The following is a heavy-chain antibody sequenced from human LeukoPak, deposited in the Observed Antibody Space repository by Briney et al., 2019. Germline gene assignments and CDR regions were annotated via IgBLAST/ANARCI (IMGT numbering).Heavy chain of an antibody. V-gene: IGHV4-39*07. CDR2: IYYSGST. CDR1: GGSISSSSYY. J-gene: IGHJ4*02. Sequence: SETLSLTCTVSGGSISSSSYYWGWIRQPPGKGLEWIGSIYYSGSTYYNPSLKSRVTISVDTSKNQFSLKLSSVTAADTAVYYCARGDWAVAGYFDYWGQGTLVTVSS. D-gene: IGHD6-19*01. CDR3: ARGDWAVAGYFDY.